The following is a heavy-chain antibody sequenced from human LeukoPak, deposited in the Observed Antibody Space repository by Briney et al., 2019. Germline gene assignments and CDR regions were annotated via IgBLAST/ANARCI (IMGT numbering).Heavy chain of an antibody. V-gene: IGHV3-48*01. J-gene: IGHJ4*02. D-gene: IGHD3-22*01. CDR1: GFTFSSYS. CDR2: ISSSSSTI. Sequence: PGGSLRLSCAASGFTFSSYSMNWVRQAPGKGLEWVSYISSSSSTIYYADSVKGRFTISRDNSKNTLYLQMNSLRAEDTAVYYCARGRVNDSSGYYGLYYFDYWGQGTLVTVSS. CDR3: ARGRVNDSSGYYGLYYFDY.